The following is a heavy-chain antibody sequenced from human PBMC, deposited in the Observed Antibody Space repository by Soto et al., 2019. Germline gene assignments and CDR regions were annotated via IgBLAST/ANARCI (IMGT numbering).Heavy chain of an antibody. Sequence: SVKVSCKASGGTFSSYAISWVRQTPGQGLEWMGGIIPIFGTANYAQKFQGRVTITADESTSTAYMELSSLRSEDTAVYYCARLASDSGCITLDFDYWGQGTLVPVSS. CDR1: GGTFSSYA. CDR3: ARLASDSGCITLDFDY. J-gene: IGHJ4*02. D-gene: IGHD6-19*01. CDR2: IIPIFGTA. V-gene: IGHV1-69*13.